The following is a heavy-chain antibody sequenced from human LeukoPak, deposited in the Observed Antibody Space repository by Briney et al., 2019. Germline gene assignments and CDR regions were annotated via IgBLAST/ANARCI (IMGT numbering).Heavy chain of an antibody. CDR1: GYTFTSYY. CDR2: INPSGGST. V-gene: IGHV1-46*01. D-gene: IGHD3-10*01. J-gene: IGHJ4*02. CDR3: ARDFRYYRSGSYLDY. Sequence: ASVRVSCKASGYTFTSYYMHWVRQAPGQGLEWMGIINPSGGSTSYAQKFQGIVTMTRDTSTSTVYMELSSLRSEDTAVYYCARDFRYYRSGSYLDYWGQGTLVTVSS.